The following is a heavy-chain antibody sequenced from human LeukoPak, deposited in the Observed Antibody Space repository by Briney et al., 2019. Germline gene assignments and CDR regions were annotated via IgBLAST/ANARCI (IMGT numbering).Heavy chain of an antibody. CDR3: AREDAYSSSNPDY. Sequence: GGSLRLSCAASGVTFSNYAMHWVRQAPGKGLEWVALISYDERNEYYADSVKGRFTISRDNSKNTLYLEMDTLKAEDTATYYCAREDAYSSSNPDYWGQGTLVTVSS. CDR1: GVTFSNYA. CDR2: ISYDERNE. V-gene: IGHV3-30*04. D-gene: IGHD4-11*01. J-gene: IGHJ4*02.